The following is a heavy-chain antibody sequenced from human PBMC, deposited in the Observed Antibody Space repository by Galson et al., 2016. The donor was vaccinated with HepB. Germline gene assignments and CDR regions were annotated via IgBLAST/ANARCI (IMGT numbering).Heavy chain of an antibody. D-gene: IGHD4-17*01. Sequence: SLRLSCAASGFTFSNYWMTWVRQAPGKGLEWVANMKQDGSEKYYVDSVKGRFTISRDNAKNSLYLQMNSLRAEDTAVYYCARHGDYVGYAFDIWGQGTMVTVSS. CDR1: GFTFSNYW. CDR3: ARHGDYVGYAFDI. J-gene: IGHJ3*02. V-gene: IGHV3-7*01. CDR2: MKQDGSEK.